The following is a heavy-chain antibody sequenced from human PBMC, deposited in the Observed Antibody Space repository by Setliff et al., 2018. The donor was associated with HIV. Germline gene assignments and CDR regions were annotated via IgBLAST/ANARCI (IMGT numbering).Heavy chain of an antibody. D-gene: IGHD1-26*01. V-gene: IGHV4-34*01. CDR1: GGSFNDYY. CDR2: IDHSGST. Sequence: SETLSLTCAVYGGSFNDYYWTWIRQPPGKGLEWIGEIDHSGSTNYNPSLKSRVTISLDTSKNQFSLKLSSVTAADTAVYYCARARGSGPWEIIFYDVFDIWGQGAMVTVSS. CDR3: ARARGSGPWEIIFYDVFDI. J-gene: IGHJ3*02.